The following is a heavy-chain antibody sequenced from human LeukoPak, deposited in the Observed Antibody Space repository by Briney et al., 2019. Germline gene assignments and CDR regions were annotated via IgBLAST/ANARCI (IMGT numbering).Heavy chain of an antibody. Sequence: PGGSLRLSCAASGFTFSSYAMSWVRQAPGKGLEWVAVISYDGSNKYYADSVKGRFTISRDDSKNTLYLQMNSLRADDTAVYYCAKVSGKASSAYNFDYWGQGTLVTVSS. V-gene: IGHV3-30*18. D-gene: IGHD3-16*01. CDR2: ISYDGSNK. CDR3: AKVSGKASSAYNFDY. J-gene: IGHJ4*02. CDR1: GFTFSSYA.